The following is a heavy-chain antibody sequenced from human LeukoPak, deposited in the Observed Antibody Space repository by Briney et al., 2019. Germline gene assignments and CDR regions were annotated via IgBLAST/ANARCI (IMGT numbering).Heavy chain of an antibody. J-gene: IGHJ1*01. Sequence: PSETLSLTCTVSGGSISSYYWSWIRQPPGKGLEWIGYIYYSGSTNYKPSLKSRVTISVDTSKNQFSLRLSSVTAADTAVYYCARSYSGSFLYWGQGSLVTVSS. D-gene: IGHD1-26*01. V-gene: IGHV4-59*08. CDR2: IYYSGST. CDR3: ARSYSGSFLY. CDR1: GGSISSYY.